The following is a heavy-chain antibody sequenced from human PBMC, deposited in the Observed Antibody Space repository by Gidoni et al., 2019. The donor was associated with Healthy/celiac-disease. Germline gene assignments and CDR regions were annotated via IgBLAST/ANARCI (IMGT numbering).Heavy chain of an antibody. D-gene: IGHD6-13*01. J-gene: IGHJ4*02. V-gene: IGHV1-18*01. CDR3: ARDGSSWRTYAYFDY. Sequence: QVQLVQSGAEVKKPAASGKVPCQASGYTFTSYGISWVRQAPGQGLEWMGWISAYNGNTNYAQKLQGRVTMTTDTSTSTAYMELRSLRSDDTAVYYCARDGSSWRTYAYFDYWGQGTLVTVSS. CDR2: ISAYNGNT. CDR1: GYTFTSYG.